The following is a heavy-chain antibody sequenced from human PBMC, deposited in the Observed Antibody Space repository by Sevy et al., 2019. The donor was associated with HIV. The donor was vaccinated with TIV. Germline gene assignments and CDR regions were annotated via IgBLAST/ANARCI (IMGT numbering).Heavy chain of an antibody. CDR1: VFSFSTYT. CDR3: AAMDY. Sequence: GGSLRLSCAASVFSFSTYTMHWVRQAPGKGLEYVSAITSAGSNIYYASSVKGRFTISRDNSKNTLYLHMASLKTEDMAVYYCAAMDYWGQGTLVTVSS. D-gene: IGHD2-2*01. CDR2: ITSAGSNI. J-gene: IGHJ4*02. V-gene: IGHV3-64*01.